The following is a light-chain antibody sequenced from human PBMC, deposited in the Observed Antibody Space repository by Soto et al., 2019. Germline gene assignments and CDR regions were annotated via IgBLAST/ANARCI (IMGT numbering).Light chain of an antibody. CDR2: AAS. CDR3: QQSYSTPRT. CDR1: QSISSY. Sequence: RSRGRPWSSASLGVCVSDPCWASQSISSYLNWYQQKPGKAPKLLIYAASSLQSGVPSRFSGSGSGTDFTLTISSLQPEDFATYYCQQSYSTPRTLGQGTKVDIK. J-gene: IGKJ1*01. V-gene: IGKV1-39*01.